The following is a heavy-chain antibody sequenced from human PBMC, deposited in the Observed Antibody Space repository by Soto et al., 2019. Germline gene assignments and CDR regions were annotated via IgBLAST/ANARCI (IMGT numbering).Heavy chain of an antibody. CDR3: ARGKIGYCSGGSCRRRENWFDP. Sequence: QVQLQQWGAGLLKPSETLSLTCAVYGGYFSGYYWSWIRQPPGQGLEWIGEINHSGSTNYNPSLKSRVTMSVDTSKNQFSLKLSSVTAADTAVYYCARGKIGYCSGGSCRRRENWFDPLGQGTLVTVSS. CDR1: GGYFSGYY. V-gene: IGHV4-34*01. CDR2: INHSGST. D-gene: IGHD2-15*01. J-gene: IGHJ5*02.